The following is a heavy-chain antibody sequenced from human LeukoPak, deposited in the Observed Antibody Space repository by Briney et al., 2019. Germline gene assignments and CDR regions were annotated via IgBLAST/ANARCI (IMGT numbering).Heavy chain of an antibody. CDR1: GYSISSGYY. J-gene: IGHJ4*02. D-gene: IGHD2-2*01. CDR2: KYHSGST. Sequence: SETLSLTCAVSGYSISSGYYWGWIRQPPGKGLEWIGSKYHSGSTYYNPSLKSRVTISVDTSKNQFSLRLISVTAADTAVYYCARHSFYCTSSSCYVFDYWGQGTLVTVSS. CDR3: ARHSFYCTSSSCYVFDY. V-gene: IGHV4-38-2*01.